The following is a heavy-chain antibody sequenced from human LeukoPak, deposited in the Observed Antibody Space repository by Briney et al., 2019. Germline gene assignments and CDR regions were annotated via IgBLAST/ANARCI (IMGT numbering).Heavy chain of an antibody. CDR1: GFTFSSYG. V-gene: IGHV3-33*06. D-gene: IGHD3-22*01. Sequence: GRSLRLSCAASGFTFSSYGMHWVRQAPGKGLEWVAVIWYDGSNKYYADSVKGRCTISRDNSKNTVYLQMNSLRAEDTAVYYCAKRLYDSSGYDYWGQGTLVTVSS. CDR2: IWYDGSNK. CDR3: AKRLYDSSGYDY. J-gene: IGHJ4*02.